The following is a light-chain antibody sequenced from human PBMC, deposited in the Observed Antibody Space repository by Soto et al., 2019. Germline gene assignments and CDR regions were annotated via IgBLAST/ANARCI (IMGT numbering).Light chain of an antibody. CDR1: QRLVHRDGNTY. Sequence: DVVVTQSPLSLPVTLGQAASISCRSSQRLVHRDGNTYLSWFRQRPGHSPRRLIYKVSNREAGVPDRFSGSGSGTEFTLKISRVEAEDVGLYYRMQGSHWPPITFGQGTRLEIK. V-gene: IGKV2-30*02. J-gene: IGKJ5*01. CDR3: MQGSHWPPIT. CDR2: KVS.